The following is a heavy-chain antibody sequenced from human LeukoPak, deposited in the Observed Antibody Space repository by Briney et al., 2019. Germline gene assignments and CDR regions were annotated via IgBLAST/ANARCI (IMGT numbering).Heavy chain of an antibody. D-gene: IGHD2-2*01. CDR2: IRYDGTNK. Sequence: GGSLRLSCAASGFTFSSFGMPWVRQAPGKGLEWVAFIRYDGTNKYYAESAKGRFTISRDNSKNTLFLQMNSLRAEDTAVYYCAKDYCSTTTCPNLHYYYYYMDVWGKGTTVTVSS. CDR3: AKDYCSTTTCPNLHYYYYYMDV. J-gene: IGHJ6*03. V-gene: IGHV3-30*02. CDR1: GFTFSSFG.